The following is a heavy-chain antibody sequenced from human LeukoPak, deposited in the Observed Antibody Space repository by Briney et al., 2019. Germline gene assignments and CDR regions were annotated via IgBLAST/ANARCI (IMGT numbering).Heavy chain of an antibody. CDR3: ARGRDGYNLIDALDI. CDR2: ISGTSGRT. CDR1: GFTFSNYA. J-gene: IGHJ3*02. Sequence: GGSLRLSCTASGFTFSNYAMSWVRQAPGKGLQWVSVISGTSGRTYSADSVKGRFTISRDNSKNTLFLQMNSLRVEDTAVYYCARGRDGYNLIDALDIWGQGTMVTVSS. D-gene: IGHD5-24*01. V-gene: IGHV3-23*01.